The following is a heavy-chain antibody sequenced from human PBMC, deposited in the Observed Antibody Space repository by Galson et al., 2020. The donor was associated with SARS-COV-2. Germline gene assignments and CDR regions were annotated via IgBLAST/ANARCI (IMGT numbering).Heavy chain of an antibody. D-gene: IGHD3-16*01. CDR3: ARLAADSIEGRRWWETTDYESYGMDV. J-gene: IGHJ6*02. CDR2: IYSNGDT. V-gene: IGHV4-59*08. CDR1: GGSIRSFY. Sequence: ETLSLTCSVSGGSIRSFYWTWIRQPPGKGLEWIGSIYSNGDTSYNTSLHSRVTISRDTYNNQFSLRLTSVAAADTAIYYCARLAADSIEGRRWWETTDYESYGMDVWGRGTTVTVSS.